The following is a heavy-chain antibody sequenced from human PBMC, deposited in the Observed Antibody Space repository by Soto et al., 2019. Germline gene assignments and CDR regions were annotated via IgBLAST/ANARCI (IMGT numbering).Heavy chain of an antibody. D-gene: IGHD1-1*01. CDR3: ARGRYGDY. J-gene: IGHJ4*02. Sequence: QVHLVQSGAEVKKPGASVKVSCKGSGYAFTTYVITWGRQAPGQGLEWMAWISAHNGNTNYAQKLQGRVTVTRDTSTSTAYMELRSLRSDDTAVYYCARGRYGDYWGQGALVTVSS. CDR1: GYAFTTYV. V-gene: IGHV1-18*01. CDR2: ISAHNGNT.